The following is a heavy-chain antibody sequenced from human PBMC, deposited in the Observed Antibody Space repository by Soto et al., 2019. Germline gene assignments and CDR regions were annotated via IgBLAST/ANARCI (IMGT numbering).Heavy chain of an antibody. CDR1: GYTFTGYY. V-gene: IGHV1-2*04. D-gene: IGHD2-2*01. CDR2: INPNSGGT. CDR3: ATSIVVPAAMQGLFDY. Sequence: ASVKVSCKASGYTFTGYYMHCVRQAPGQGLEWMGWINPNSGGTNYAQKFQGWVTMTRDTSISTAYMELSRLRSDDTAVYYCATSIVVPAAMQGLFDYWGEGALVTVS. J-gene: IGHJ4*02.